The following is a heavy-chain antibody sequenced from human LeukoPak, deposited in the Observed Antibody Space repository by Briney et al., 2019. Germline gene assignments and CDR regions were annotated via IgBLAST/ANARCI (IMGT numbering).Heavy chain of an antibody. CDR3: ATFTYYDFWSGYPAEDY. J-gene: IGHJ4*02. Sequence: PSETLSLTCTVSGGSISSSSYYWGWIRQPPGKGLAWIGRIYYSGSTYYNPSLKSRVTVSVDTSKNQFSLKLSSVTAADTAVYYCATFTYYDFWSGYPAEDYWGQGTLVTVSS. CDR1: GGSISSSSYY. D-gene: IGHD3-3*01. CDR2: IYYSGST. V-gene: IGHV4-39*01.